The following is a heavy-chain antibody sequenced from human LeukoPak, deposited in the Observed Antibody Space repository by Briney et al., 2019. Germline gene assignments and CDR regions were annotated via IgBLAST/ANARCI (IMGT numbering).Heavy chain of an antibody. Sequence: ASVKVSCKASGGTFSSYAISWVRQASGQGLEWMGGIIPIFGTANYAQKFQGRVTITADESTSTAYMELSSLRSEDTAVYYCAVTIKDIVVVVATYGMDVWGQGTTVTVSS. CDR1: GGTFSSYA. CDR3: AVTIKDIVVVVATYGMDV. J-gene: IGHJ6*02. V-gene: IGHV1-69*13. D-gene: IGHD2-15*01. CDR2: IIPIFGTA.